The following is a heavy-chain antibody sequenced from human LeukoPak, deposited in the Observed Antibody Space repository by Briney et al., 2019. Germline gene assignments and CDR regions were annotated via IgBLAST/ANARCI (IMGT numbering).Heavy chain of an antibody. J-gene: IGHJ4*02. CDR1: GGSINSSSYY. V-gene: IGHV4-61*02. CDR3: ARDQRYDFWSGYSGSRANYFDY. Sequence: PSETLSLTCTVSGGSINSSSYYWSWIRQPAGKGLEWIGRIYTSGSTNYNPSLKSRVTISVDTSKNQFSLKLSSVTAADTAVYYCARDQRYDFWSGYSGSRANYFDYWGQGTLVTVSS. D-gene: IGHD3-3*01. CDR2: IYTSGST.